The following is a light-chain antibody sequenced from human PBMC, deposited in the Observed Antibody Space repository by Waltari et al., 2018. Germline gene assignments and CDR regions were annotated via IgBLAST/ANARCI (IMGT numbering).Light chain of an antibody. CDR2: DVS. Sequence: QSALTQPASVSGSPGQSITISCTGTSNDVGGYNYVSWYQQHPGKAPKLMIYDVSNRPSGVSDRFSGSKSGNTASLTISGLQAADEADYYCNSYASGSTPYVFGSGTKVTVL. CDR3: NSYASGSTPYV. V-gene: IGLV2-14*03. J-gene: IGLJ1*01. CDR1: SNDVGGYNY.